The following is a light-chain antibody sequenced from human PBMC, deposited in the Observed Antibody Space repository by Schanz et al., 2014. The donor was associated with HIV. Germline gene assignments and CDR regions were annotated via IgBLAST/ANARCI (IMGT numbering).Light chain of an antibody. CDR2: DNN. V-gene: IGLV1-40*01. CDR3: AAWDDSLSGWV. J-gene: IGLJ3*02. Sequence: QSVLTQPPSVSGAPGQRVTISCAGGSSNIGAGSAVHWYQQLPGTAPKLLIYDNNYRPSGVPDRFSGSKSATSASLAITGLQSGDEADYYCAAWDDSLSGWVFGGGTKLTVL. CDR1: SSNIGAGSA.